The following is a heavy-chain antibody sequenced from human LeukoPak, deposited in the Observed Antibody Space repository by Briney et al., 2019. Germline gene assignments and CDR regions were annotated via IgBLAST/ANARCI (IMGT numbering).Heavy chain of an antibody. CDR1: GFTFSSYW. D-gene: IGHD1-26*01. CDR2: IKQDGSEK. CDR3: ARAGRVGATGTKY. V-gene: IGHV3-7*01. Sequence: GGSLRLSCAASGFTFSSYWMSWVRQAPGKGLEWVANIKQDGSEKYYVDSVKGRFTISRDNAKNSLYLQMNSLRAEDTAVYYCARAGRVGATGTKYWGQGTLVTVSS. J-gene: IGHJ4*02.